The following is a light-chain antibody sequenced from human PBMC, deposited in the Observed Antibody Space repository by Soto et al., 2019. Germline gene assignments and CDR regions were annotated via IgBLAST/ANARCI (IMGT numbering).Light chain of an antibody. V-gene: IGKV1-39*01. CDR2: ASS. J-gene: IGKJ3*01. Sequence: DIQMTQSPSSLSASVGDRVTLTCRASQSITSYLYWYQQKPGKAPKLLIYASSTLQSGVPSRFSGSGSGTDFTLTISSLQPADFATYYCQQSYSTPLTFGPGTKVDIK. CDR1: QSITSY. CDR3: QQSYSTPLT.